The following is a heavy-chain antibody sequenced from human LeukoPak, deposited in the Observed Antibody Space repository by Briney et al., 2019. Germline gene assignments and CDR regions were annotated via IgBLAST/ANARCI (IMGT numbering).Heavy chain of an antibody. CDR2: IYYSGCT. V-gene: IGHV4-59*01. CDR3: ASLQRRGSYFRDY. D-gene: IGHD1-26*01. J-gene: IGHJ4*02. CDR1: GGSISSYY. Sequence: SETLSLTCTVSGGSISSYYWSWIRQPPGKGLEWIGYIYYSGCTNYNPSLKSRVTISVDTSKNQFSLKLSSVTAADTAVYYCASLQRRGSYFRDYWGQGTLVTVSS.